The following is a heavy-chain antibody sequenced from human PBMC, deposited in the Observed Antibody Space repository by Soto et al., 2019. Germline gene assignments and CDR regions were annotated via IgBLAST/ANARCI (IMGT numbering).Heavy chain of an antibody. CDR2: IITMFETE. V-gene: IGHV1-69*13. CDR1: GGTFDNYA. D-gene: IGHD3-3*02. CDR3: ARGLRTGHFGMEV. J-gene: IGHJ6*04. Sequence: GAPVKVSCKASGGTFDNYAVSWVRQATGQGLEWMGGIITMFETENYAQRLQGRLTIAADESTSTAYMEQTSRTSADTALYLWARGLRTGHFGMEVWGKLPTGT.